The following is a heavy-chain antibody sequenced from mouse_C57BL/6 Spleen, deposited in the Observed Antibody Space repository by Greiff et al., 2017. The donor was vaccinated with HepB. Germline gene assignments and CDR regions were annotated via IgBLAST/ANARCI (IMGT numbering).Heavy chain of an antibody. CDR3: ARSTHYYGRGYFDV. J-gene: IGHJ1*03. D-gene: IGHD1-1*01. Sequence: VKLQQPGAELVMPGASVKLSCKASGYTFTSYWMHWVKQRPGQGLEWIGEIDPSDSYTNYNQKFKGKSTLTVDKSSSTAYMQLSSLTSEDSAVYYCARSTHYYGRGYFDVWGTGTTVTVSS. CDR1: GYTFTSYW. CDR2: IDPSDSYT. V-gene: IGHV1-69*01.